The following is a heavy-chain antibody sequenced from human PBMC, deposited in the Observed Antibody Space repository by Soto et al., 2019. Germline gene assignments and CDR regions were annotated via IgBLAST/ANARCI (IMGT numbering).Heavy chain of an antibody. CDR3: ARGPAGYYDSSGYFPYYFDY. J-gene: IGHJ4*02. CDR2: INADNGNT. CDR1: GYTFTNYA. Sequence: SVKVSCKASGYTFTNYAMHWVRQAPGQRLEWMGWINADNGNTKYSQKFQGRVTITRDTSASTAYMELTSLRSEDTALYYCARGPAGYYDSSGYFPYYFDYWGQGTLVTVSS. V-gene: IGHV1-3*01. D-gene: IGHD3-22*01.